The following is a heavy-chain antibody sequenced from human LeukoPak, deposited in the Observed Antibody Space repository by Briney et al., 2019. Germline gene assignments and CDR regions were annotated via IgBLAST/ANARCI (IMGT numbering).Heavy chain of an antibody. V-gene: IGHV4-34*01. J-gene: IGHJ5*02. CDR1: GGSFSGYY. CDR3: ARGRSYDFWSGYPKYNWFDP. Sequence: PSETLSLTCAVYGGSFSGYYWSWIRQPPGKGLEWIGEINHSGSTNYNPSLKSRVTISVDTSKNQFSLKLSSVTAADTAVYYCARGRSYDFWSGYPKYNWFDPWGQGTLVTVSS. D-gene: IGHD3-3*01. CDR2: INHSGST.